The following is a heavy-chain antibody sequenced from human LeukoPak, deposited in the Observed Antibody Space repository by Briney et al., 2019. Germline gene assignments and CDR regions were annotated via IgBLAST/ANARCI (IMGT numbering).Heavy chain of an antibody. D-gene: IGHD6-19*01. V-gene: IGHV4-4*07. CDR1: GGSISSYY. J-gene: IGHJ4*02. CDR2: IHTSGNT. Sequence: SETLSLTCTVSGGSISSYYWSWIRQPAGKGLEWIGRIHTSGNTDYNPSLKSRVAMSVDTSKNQFSLKLSSVTAADTAVYYCARGHSSGCDYWGQGTLVTVSS. CDR3: ARGHSSGCDY.